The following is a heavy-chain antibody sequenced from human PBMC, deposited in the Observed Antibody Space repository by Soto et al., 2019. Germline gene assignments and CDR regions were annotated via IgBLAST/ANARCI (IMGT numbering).Heavy chain of an antibody. CDR3: ARALRFGVWQLPMGV. J-gene: IGHJ6*02. Sequence: SVKVSCKASGGTFSSYAISWVRQAPGHGLEWMGGIIPIFGTANYAQKFQGRVTITADESTSTAYMELSSLRSEDTAVYYCARALRFGVWQLPMGVWGQGTTVTVSS. V-gene: IGHV1-69*13. D-gene: IGHD3-16*01. CDR1: GGTFSSYA. CDR2: IIPIFGTA.